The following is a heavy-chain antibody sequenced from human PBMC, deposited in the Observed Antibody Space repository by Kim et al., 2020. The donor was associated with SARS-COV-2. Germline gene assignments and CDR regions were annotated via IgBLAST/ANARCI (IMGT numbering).Heavy chain of an antibody. CDR2: IWYDGSNK. CDR3: AGSYYNNDAFDI. D-gene: IGHD3-10*01. J-gene: IGHJ3*02. CDR1: GFTFSSYG. Sequence: GGSLRLSCAASGFTFSSYGMHWVRQAPGKGLEWVAVIWYDGSNKYYADSVKGRFTISRDNSKNTLYLQMNSLRAEDTAVYYCAGSYYNNDAFDIWGQGTMVTVSS. V-gene: IGHV3-33*01.